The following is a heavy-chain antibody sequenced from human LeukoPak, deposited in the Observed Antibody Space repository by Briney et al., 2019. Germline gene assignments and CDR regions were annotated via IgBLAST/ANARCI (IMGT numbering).Heavy chain of an antibody. CDR3: ARQGRFSYFGMDV. D-gene: IGHD3-3*01. CDR2: IYYAGRT. Sequence: SETLSLTCTVSGDPINGFYWSWIRRPPGKGLEWVAYIYYAGRTTYNPSLKSRVTISVDTSKNQFSLKLTSLTAADTAVYYCARQGRFSYFGMDVWGQGTTVTVSS. J-gene: IGHJ6*02. V-gene: IGHV4-59*08. CDR1: GDPINGFY.